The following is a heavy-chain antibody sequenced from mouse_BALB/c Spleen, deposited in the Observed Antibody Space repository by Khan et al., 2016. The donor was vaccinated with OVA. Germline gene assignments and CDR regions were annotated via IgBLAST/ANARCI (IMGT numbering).Heavy chain of an antibody. CDR1: GVNIRDTY. Sequence: MPLEESGAELVKPGASVKLSCPASGVNIRDTYFHWVKQQPAQGLEWIGRIAPANGNTQSDPKFQGKATITSDTSSNTSYLQLNSLTSEDTAVYYCARPSDDPRDFEVWGAGTTVTVAS. CDR3: ARPSDDPRDFEV. D-gene: IGHD6-1*01. V-gene: IGHV14-3*02. CDR2: IAPANGNT. J-gene: IGHJ1*01.